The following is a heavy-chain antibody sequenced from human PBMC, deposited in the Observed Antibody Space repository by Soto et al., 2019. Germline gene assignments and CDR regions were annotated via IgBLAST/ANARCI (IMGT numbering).Heavy chain of an antibody. V-gene: IGHV4-59*01. CDR2: IYYSGSA. D-gene: IGHD3-22*01. Sequence: SETLSLTCTVSGGSISSYYWSWIRQPPGKGLEWIGYIYYSGSANYNPSLKSRVTISVDTSKNQFSLKLSSVTAADTAVYYCARGLYYYDSSGYSYYFDYWGQGTLVTVSS. CDR3: ARGLYYYDSSGYSYYFDY. CDR1: GGSISSYY. J-gene: IGHJ4*02.